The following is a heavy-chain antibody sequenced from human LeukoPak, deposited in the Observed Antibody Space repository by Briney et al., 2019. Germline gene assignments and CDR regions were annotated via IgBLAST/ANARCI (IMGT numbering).Heavy chain of an antibody. CDR3: AKVDERGYCSSTSCYGDY. Sequence: GGSLRLSCAASGFTFSTYAMTWVRQARGEGLEWVSAISGSGTYTYYADSVKGRFTISRDNSKNTLFLQMNSLRAEDTAVYYCAKVDERGYCSSTSCYGDYWGQGTLVTVSS. D-gene: IGHD2-2*01. CDR2: ISGSGTYT. CDR1: GFTFSTYA. J-gene: IGHJ4*02. V-gene: IGHV3-23*01.